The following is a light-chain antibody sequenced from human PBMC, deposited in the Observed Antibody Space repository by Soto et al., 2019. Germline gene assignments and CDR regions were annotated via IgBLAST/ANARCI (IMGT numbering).Light chain of an antibody. CDR3: QQCNNWPPIT. CDR1: QSVSHY. CDR2: DAS. Sequence: EIVLTQSPATLSLSPGERETLSCRASQSVSHYLAWYQQRPGQAPRLLIYDASSRAPGIPARFSGSGSGTDFTLTISSLEPEDFAVYYCQQCNNWPPITFGQGTRLEIK. V-gene: IGKV3-11*01. J-gene: IGKJ5*01.